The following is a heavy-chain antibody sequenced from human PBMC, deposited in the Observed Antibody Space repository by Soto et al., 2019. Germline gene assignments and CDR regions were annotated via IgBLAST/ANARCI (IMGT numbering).Heavy chain of an antibody. V-gene: IGHV2-26*01. Sequence: QVTLKESGPVLVKPTETLTLTCTVSGFSFSNARLGVSWLRQPPGKALEWLAHIFPNDEKSYSTSLKTRLTXAXATSKSQVVLTMTNMDPVDTATYYCARISKVGWFDPWGQGTLVTVSS. D-gene: IGHD1-26*01. CDR2: IFPNDEK. CDR1: GFSFSNARLG. J-gene: IGHJ5*02. CDR3: ARISKVGWFDP.